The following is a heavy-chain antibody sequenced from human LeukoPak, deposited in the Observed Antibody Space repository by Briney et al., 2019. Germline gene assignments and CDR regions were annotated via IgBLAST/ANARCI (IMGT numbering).Heavy chain of an antibody. CDR2: ISSSSSYI. CDR3: AREIEYCSGGSCYPGGYFDY. Sequence: GGSLRLSCAASGFTFSSYSMNWVRQAPGKGLEWVSSISSSSSYIYYADSVKGRFTIFRDNAKNSLYLQMNSLRAEDTAVYYCAREIEYCSGGSCYPGGYFDYWGQGTLVTVSS. J-gene: IGHJ4*02. V-gene: IGHV3-21*01. D-gene: IGHD2-15*01. CDR1: GFTFSSYS.